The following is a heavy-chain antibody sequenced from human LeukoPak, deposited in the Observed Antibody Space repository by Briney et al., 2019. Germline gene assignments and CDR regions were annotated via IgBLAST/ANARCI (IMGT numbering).Heavy chain of an antibody. D-gene: IGHD3-10*01. J-gene: IGHJ4*02. V-gene: IGHV4-59*01. CDR1: GGSISSYY. Sequence: SETLSLTCTVSGGSISSYYWSWIRQPPGKGLEWIGYIYYSGSTNYNPSLKSRVTISVDTSKNQFSLKLSSVTAADTAVYYCASPMVRGVIDAEFDYWGQGTLVTVSS. CDR3: ASPMVRGVIDAEFDY. CDR2: IYYSGST.